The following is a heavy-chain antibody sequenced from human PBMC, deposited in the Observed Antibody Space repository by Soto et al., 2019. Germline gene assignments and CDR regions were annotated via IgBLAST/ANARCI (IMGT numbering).Heavy chain of an antibody. J-gene: IGHJ6*03. V-gene: IGHV1-18*01. CDR3: ARSGIQFGTVTKYYYYYMDV. CDR1: GYTFTSYG. D-gene: IGHD4-17*01. CDR2: ISAYNGNT. Sequence: GASVKVSCKASGYTFTSYGISWVRQAPGQGLEWMGWISAYNGNTNYAQKLQGRVTMTTDTSTSTAYMELRSLRSDDTAVYYCARSGIQFGTVTKYYYYYMDVWGKGTTVTVSS.